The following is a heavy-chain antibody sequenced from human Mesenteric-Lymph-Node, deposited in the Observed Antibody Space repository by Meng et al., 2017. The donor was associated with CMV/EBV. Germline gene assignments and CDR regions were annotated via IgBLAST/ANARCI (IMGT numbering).Heavy chain of an antibody. Sequence: ASVKVSCKASGYTFTSYGISWVRQAPGQGLEWMGWISAYNGNTNYAQKLQGRVTMTTDTSTSTAYMELRSLRSDDTAVYYCAKDSISRNGYNKGDDAFDIWGQGTMVTVSS. CDR3: AKDSISRNGYNKGDDAFDI. V-gene: IGHV1-18*01. CDR2: ISAYNGNT. CDR1: GYTFTSYG. D-gene: IGHD5-24*01. J-gene: IGHJ3*02.